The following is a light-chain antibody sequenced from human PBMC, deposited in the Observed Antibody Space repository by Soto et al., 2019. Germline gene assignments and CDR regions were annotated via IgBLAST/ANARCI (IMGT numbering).Light chain of an antibody. CDR1: SSDVGGYNY. Sequence: QSALTQPPSASGSPGQSVTISCTGTSSDVGGYNYVSWYQQHPGKAPKLILYEISERPSGVPDRFSGSKSGNTASLTVSRLQAEDEADYYCSSYAGNNNCVFGTGTKVTVL. V-gene: IGLV2-8*01. J-gene: IGLJ1*01. CDR3: SSYAGNNNCV. CDR2: EIS.